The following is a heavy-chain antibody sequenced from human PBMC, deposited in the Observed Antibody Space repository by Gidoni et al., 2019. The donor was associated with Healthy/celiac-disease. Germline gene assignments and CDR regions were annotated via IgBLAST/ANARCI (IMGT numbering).Heavy chain of an antibody. V-gene: IGHV3-30*18. CDR2: ISYDGSNK. CDR3: AKSPVPFSSGWEYFQH. D-gene: IGHD6-19*01. J-gene: IGHJ1*01. Sequence: LEWVAVISYDGSNKYYADSVKGRFTISRDNSKNTLYLQMNSLRAEDTAVYYCAKSPVPFSSGWEYFQHWGQGTLVTVSS.